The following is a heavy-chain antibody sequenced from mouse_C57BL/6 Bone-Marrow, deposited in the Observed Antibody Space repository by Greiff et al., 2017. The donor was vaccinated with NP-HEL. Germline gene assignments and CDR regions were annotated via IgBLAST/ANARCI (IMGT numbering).Heavy chain of an antibody. V-gene: IGHV1-5*01. CDR1: GYTFTSYW. Sequence: EVQLQQSGTVLARPGASVKMSCKTSGYTFTSYWMHWVKQRPGQGLAWIGAIYPGNSDSSYNQKFKGKAKLTAVTSASTAYMELSSLTNEDSAVYYCTRRGHYYGSPFAYWGQGTLVTVSA. CDR3: TRRGHYYGSPFAY. D-gene: IGHD1-1*01. J-gene: IGHJ3*01. CDR2: IYPGNSDS.